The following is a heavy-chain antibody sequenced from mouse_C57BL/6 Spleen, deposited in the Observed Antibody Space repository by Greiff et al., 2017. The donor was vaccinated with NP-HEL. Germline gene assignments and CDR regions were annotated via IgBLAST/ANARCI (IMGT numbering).Heavy chain of an antibody. CDR3: ARTYASREDYFDY. J-gene: IGHJ2*01. CDR1: GYTFTSYG. D-gene: IGHD1-1*01. V-gene: IGHV1-81*01. CDR2: IYPRRGTT. Sequence: VQLQQSGAELARPGASVKLSCKASGYTFTSYGISWVKQRTGQGIEWIGEIYPRRGTTYYNKKFKGKATLTADKSSSTAYMELRSLTSEDSAVYFCARTYASREDYFDYWGQGTTLTVSS.